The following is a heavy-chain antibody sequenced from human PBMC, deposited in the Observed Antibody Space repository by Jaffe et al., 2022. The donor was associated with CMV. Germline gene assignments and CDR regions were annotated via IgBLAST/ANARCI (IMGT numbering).Heavy chain of an antibody. D-gene: IGHD4-17*01. V-gene: IGHV3-48*03. CDR1: GFTFSSYE. CDR3: AREPFFYGDYRYYYYMDV. J-gene: IGHJ6*03. Sequence: EVQLVESGGGLVQPGGSLRLSCAASGFTFSSYEMNWVRQAPGKGLEWVSYISSSGSTIYYADSVKGRFTISRDNAKNSLYLQMNSLRAEDTAVYYCAREPFFYGDYRYYYYMDVWGKGTTVTVSS. CDR2: ISSSGSTI.